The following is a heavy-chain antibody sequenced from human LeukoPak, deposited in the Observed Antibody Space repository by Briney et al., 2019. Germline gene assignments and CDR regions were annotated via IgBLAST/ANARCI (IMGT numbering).Heavy chain of an antibody. J-gene: IGHJ5*01. CDR1: GASISSSTDY. V-gene: IGHV4-39*01. CDR2: ISKSGST. D-gene: IGHD1-14*01. Sequence: SETLSLTCSVSGASISSSTDYWGWIRQPPGKGLEYIGSISKSGSTYYDPSLRGRVTISVDTSKNQFSLKVTSVTAADTAVYYCSSLILTGVHGRGLFDSWGQGTLVTVSP. CDR3: SSLILTGVHGRGLFDS.